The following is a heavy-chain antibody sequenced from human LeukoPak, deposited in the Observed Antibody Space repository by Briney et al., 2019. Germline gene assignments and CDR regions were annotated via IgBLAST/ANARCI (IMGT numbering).Heavy chain of an antibody. J-gene: IGHJ4*02. D-gene: IGHD5-18*01. CDR1: GFTFDDYT. CDR2: ISWDGGST. CDR3: AKGAMYSQYYFDY. Sequence: GGSLRLSCAASGFTFDDYTMHWVRQAPGKGLEWVSLISWDGGSTYYADSVKGRFTISRDNSKNSLYLQMNSLRTEDTALYYCAKGAMYSQYYFDYWGQGTLVTVSS. V-gene: IGHV3-43*01.